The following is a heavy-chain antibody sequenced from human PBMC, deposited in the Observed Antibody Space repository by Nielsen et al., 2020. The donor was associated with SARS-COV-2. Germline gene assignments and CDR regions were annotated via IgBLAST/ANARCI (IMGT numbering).Heavy chain of an antibody. Sequence: ASVKVSCKASGGTFSNYAISWVRQAPGQGLEWMGRISANNGNVKYAQNLQDRVTMTADASTSTVYMDLRRLRSDDTAVYYCARVGSGVVPGPLGIGMWYSYYYMDVWGKGTTVTVSS. CDR2: ISANNGNV. CDR1: GGTFSNYA. V-gene: IGHV1-18*01. D-gene: IGHD2-2*01. J-gene: IGHJ6*03. CDR3: ARVGSGVVPGPLGIGMWYSYYYMDV.